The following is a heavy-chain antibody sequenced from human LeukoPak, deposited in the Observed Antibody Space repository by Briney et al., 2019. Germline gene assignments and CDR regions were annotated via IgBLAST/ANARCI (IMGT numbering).Heavy chain of an antibody. D-gene: IGHD1-26*01. Sequence: PSETLSLTCAVYGGSFSGYYWSWIRQPPGKGLEWIGEINHSGSTNYNPSLKSRVTISVDTSKNQFSLKLSSVTAADTAVYYCARRDSGSQHFDFWGQGTLVTVSS. V-gene: IGHV4-34*01. CDR2: INHSGST. CDR3: ARRDSGSQHFDF. J-gene: IGHJ4*02. CDR1: GGSFSGYY.